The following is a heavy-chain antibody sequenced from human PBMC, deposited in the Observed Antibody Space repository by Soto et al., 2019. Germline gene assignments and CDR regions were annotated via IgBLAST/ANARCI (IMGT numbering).Heavy chain of an antibody. CDR2: IYYSGRT. CDR1: GGSVRSSSYY. Sequence: QLRLQESGPGLVKSSETLSLTCTVSGGSVRSSSYYWGWIRQPPGKGLEWIASIYYSGRTHNNPALKILVTMSIATYTNQFSLKMHSVTAADTAVYYCARHEGGAAADRPLDYWGQGTLVTVSS. D-gene: IGHD6-13*01. V-gene: IGHV4-39*01. J-gene: IGHJ4*02. CDR3: ARHEGGAAADRPLDY.